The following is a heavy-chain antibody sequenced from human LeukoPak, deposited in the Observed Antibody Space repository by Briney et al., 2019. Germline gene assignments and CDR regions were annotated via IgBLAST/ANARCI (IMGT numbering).Heavy chain of an antibody. Sequence: SVKVSCKASGGTFSSYAISWVRQAPGQGLEWMGRIIPILGIANYAQKFQGRVTITADKSTSTAYMELSSLRSEDTAVYYCARARVLTMVRGVTENWFDPWGQGTLVTVSS. CDR2: IIPILGIA. J-gene: IGHJ5*02. V-gene: IGHV1-69*04. D-gene: IGHD3-10*01. CDR1: GGTFSSYA. CDR3: ARARVLTMVRGVTENWFDP.